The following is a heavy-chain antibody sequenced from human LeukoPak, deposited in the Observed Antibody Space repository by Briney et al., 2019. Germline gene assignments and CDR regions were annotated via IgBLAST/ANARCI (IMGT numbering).Heavy chain of an antibody. V-gene: IGHV4-39*02. Sequence: PSETLSLTCIVSGGSISSVSSNNYHWGWIRQPPGKGLEWIGSIYYSGSTYYNPSLKSRVTISVDTSKNQFSLKLSSVTAADTALYYCAREMGVVTAHGIDVWGQGTTVTVSS. D-gene: IGHD4-23*01. CDR2: IYYSGST. J-gene: IGHJ6*02. CDR1: GGSISSVSSNNYH. CDR3: AREMGVVTAHGIDV.